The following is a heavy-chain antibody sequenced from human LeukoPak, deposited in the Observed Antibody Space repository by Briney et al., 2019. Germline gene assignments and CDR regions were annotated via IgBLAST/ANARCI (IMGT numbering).Heavy chain of an antibody. V-gene: IGHV3-30*02. CDR3: AKGLMTTVVNFDY. J-gene: IGHJ4*02. CDR1: GFTFSSYG. CDR2: IRYDGSNK. Sequence: PGGSLRLSCAVSGFTFSSYGMHWVRQAPGKGREDVAYIRYDGSNKYYTDSVKGRVTISRDNSKNTLYLQMNSLRAEDTAVYYCAKGLMTTVVNFDYWGQGTLVTVSS. D-gene: IGHD4-23*01.